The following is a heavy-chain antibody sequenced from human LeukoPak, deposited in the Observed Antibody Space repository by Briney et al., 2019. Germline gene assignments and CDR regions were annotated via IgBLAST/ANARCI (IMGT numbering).Heavy chain of an antibody. Sequence: GGSLRLSCAASGFTFSNHGMHWVRQAPGKGLEWVAVISYDGSNKYYADSVKGRFTISRDNSKNTLYLQMNSLRAEDTAVYYCARDGRTYYYDSSGYFFDYWGQGTLVTVSS. CDR3: ARDGRTYYYDSSGYFFDY. D-gene: IGHD3-22*01. CDR1: GFTFSNHG. CDR2: ISYDGSNK. V-gene: IGHV3-30*03. J-gene: IGHJ4*02.